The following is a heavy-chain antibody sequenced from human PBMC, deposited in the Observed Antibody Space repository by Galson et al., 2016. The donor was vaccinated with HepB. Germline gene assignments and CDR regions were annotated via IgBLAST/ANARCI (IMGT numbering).Heavy chain of an antibody. Sequence: SETLSLTCAVYGGSFSPPYWGWIRQPPGKGLEWTGEINDRGSTDYRSSLKSRLTISADTSKNQFSLKLNSVTAADTAVYYCARRSRVAYGIWGHVKYFDFWGHGTPVTVSS. J-gene: IGHJ4*01. CDR1: GGSFSPPY. CDR3: ARRSRVAYGIWGHVKYFDF. D-gene: IGHD3-16*01. CDR2: INDRGST. V-gene: IGHV4-34*01.